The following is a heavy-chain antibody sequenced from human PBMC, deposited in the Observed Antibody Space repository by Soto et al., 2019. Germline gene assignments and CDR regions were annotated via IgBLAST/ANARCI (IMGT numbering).Heavy chain of an antibody. V-gene: IGHV6-1*01. CDR2: TYYRSKWYN. J-gene: IGHJ5*02. Sequence: SQTLPLTCATSLVSVSNNTVVWNSIRQYPSRGLEWLGRTYYRSKWYNVYAVSVRSRITISPGTFKNQFYLRLRSVTPEDTAVYYCARDPIYCGTHGCFGRWFDPWGQGTLVIVSS. CDR3: ARDPIYCGTHGCFGRWFDP. CDR1: LVSVSNNTVV. D-gene: IGHD2-21*01.